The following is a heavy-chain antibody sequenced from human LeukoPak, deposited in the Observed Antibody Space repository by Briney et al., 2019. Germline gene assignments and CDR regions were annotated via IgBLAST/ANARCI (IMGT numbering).Heavy chain of an antibody. CDR1: GFTVSSYA. CDR2: IAYDGSNK. CDR3: AKDELWFGELLFVDLGVAKYYFDY. J-gene: IGHJ4*02. D-gene: IGHD3-10*01. Sequence: PGRSLRLSCAASGFTVSSYAMHWVRQAPGKGLEWVAVIAYDGSNKYYADSVKGRFTISRDNSKNTLYLQMNSLRAEDTAVYYCAKDELWFGELLFVDLGVAKYYFDYWGQGTLVTVSS. V-gene: IGHV3-30*04.